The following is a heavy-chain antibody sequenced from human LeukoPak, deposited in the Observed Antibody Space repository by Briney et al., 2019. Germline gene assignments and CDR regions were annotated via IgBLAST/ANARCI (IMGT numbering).Heavy chain of an antibody. Sequence: ASVKVSCKASGYTFTGYYMHWVRQAPGQGLEWVGWINPNSGGTNYAQKFQGRVTMTRDTSISTAYMELSRLRSDDTAVYYCARDGEYSYGNDYWGQGTLVTVSS. J-gene: IGHJ4*02. CDR2: INPNSGGT. CDR3: ARDGEYSYGNDY. CDR1: GYTFTGYY. V-gene: IGHV1-2*02. D-gene: IGHD5-18*01.